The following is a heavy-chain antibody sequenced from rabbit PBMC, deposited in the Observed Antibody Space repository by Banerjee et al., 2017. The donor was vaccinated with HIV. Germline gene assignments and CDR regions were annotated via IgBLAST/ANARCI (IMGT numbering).Heavy chain of an antibody. CDR3: ARDNAAGALYYFNL. CDR1: GFSFSSSYY. V-gene: IGHV1S40*01. D-gene: IGHD4-2*01. CDR2: IYAGSSGST. Sequence: QSLEESGGGLVQPEGSLTLTCTASGFSFSSSYYMCWVRQAPGKGLEWIACIYAGSSGSTYYASWAKGRFTISKTSSTTVTLQMASLTAADTATYFCARDNAAGALYYFNLWGQGTLVTVS. J-gene: IGHJ4*01.